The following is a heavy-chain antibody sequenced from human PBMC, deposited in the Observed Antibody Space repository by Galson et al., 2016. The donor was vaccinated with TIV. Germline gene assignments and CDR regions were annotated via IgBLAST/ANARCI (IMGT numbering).Heavy chain of an antibody. CDR1: GYRFSDYW. CDR2: IYPGASDT. V-gene: IGHV5-51*01. D-gene: IGHD6-19*01. Sequence: QSGAEVKKPGESLKISCRGSGYRFSDYWIGWVRQTPEEGLEWMGVIYPGASDTKYNPSFQGQVTISADKSINTADLPWNRLKASDTAIYYSATMSSGWPNYFDNWGQGTQVIVSS. CDR3: ATMSSGWPNYFDN. J-gene: IGHJ4*02.